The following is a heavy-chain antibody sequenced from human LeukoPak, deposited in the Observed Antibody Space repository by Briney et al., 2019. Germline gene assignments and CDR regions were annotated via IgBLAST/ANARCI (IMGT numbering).Heavy chain of an antibody. J-gene: IGHJ4*02. CDR1: GYSLTTFY. Sequence: ASVKVSCKASGYSLTTFYIHWVRQAPGHGLEWVGIIIPSSGSTKYAQKFQGRVTMTRDTSTSTVYMELSSLRSEDTAVYFCASGVGDWGQGTLVPVSS. V-gene: IGHV1-46*01. D-gene: IGHD3-16*01. CDR3: ASGVGD. CDR2: IIPSSGST.